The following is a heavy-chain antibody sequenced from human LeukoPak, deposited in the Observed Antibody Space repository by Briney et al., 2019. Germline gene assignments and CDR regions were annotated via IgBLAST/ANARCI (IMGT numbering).Heavy chain of an antibody. Sequence: GGSMRLSCAAAGFTVSSSYMSWVRQAPGKGLEWVSVLYSGGSTYYADSVKGRFTISRHKSKNTLFLQMNSLRAEDTAVYYCARGYYYDSGSAPSYYYYYGMDVWGQGTTVTVSS. D-gene: IGHD3-10*01. CDR2: LYSGGST. CDR3: ARGYYYDSGSAPSYYYYYGMDV. J-gene: IGHJ6*02. V-gene: IGHV3-53*04. CDR1: GFTVSSSY.